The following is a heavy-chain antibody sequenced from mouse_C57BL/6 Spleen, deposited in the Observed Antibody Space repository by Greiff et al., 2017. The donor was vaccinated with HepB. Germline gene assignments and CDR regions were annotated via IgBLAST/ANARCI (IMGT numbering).Heavy chain of an antibody. CDR1: GYTFTSYG. CDR3: ARDYYGSIYYIDY. J-gene: IGHJ2*01. CDR2: IYPRSGNT. V-gene: IGHV1-81*01. Sequence: VQLQQSGAELARPGASVKLSCKASGYTFTSYGISWVKQRTGQGLEWIGEIYPRSGNTYYNEKFKGKATLTADKSSSTAYMELRSLRYEDSAVYVCARDYYGSIYYIDYWGQGTTLTVSS. D-gene: IGHD1-1*01.